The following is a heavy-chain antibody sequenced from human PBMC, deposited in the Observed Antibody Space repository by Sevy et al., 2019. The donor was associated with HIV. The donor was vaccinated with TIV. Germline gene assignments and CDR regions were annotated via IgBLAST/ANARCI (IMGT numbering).Heavy chain of an antibody. CDR2: IYYSGST. V-gene: IGHV4-39*01. Sequence: SETLSLTCTVSGGSISSSSYYWGWIRQPPGKGLEWIGSIYYSGSTYYNPSLKSRVTISVDTSKNQFSLKLSSVTAADTAVYYCARLTLLLWFGEFRENWFDPWGQGTLVTVSS. J-gene: IGHJ5*02. CDR1: GGSISSSSYY. D-gene: IGHD3-10*01. CDR3: ARLTLLLWFGEFRENWFDP.